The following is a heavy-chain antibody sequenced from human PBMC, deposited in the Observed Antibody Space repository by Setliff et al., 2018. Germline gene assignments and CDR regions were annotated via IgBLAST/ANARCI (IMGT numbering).Heavy chain of an antibody. V-gene: IGHV7-4-1*02. D-gene: IGHD4-17*01. CDR1: GYSLSNYV. J-gene: IGHJ4*01. Sequence: GASVKVSCKASGYSLSNYVMNWVRQAPGQGLEWMGWINTKTGDPTYAQGYTGRFAFSLDTSDSATYLDINNLKAEDTATYYCARADHLVTTTFDYWGQGTLVTVSS. CDR2: INTKTGDP. CDR3: ARADHLVTTTFDY.